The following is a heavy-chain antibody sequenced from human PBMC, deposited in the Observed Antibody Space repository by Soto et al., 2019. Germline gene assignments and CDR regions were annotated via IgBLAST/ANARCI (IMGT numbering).Heavy chain of an antibody. CDR1: GGSFSGYY. CDR3: ARGKVAAAGLDAFDI. D-gene: IGHD6-13*01. V-gene: IGHV4-34*01. Sequence: ASETLSLTCAVYGGSFSGYYWSWIRQPPGKGLEWIGEINHSGSTNYNPSLKSRVTISVDTSRNQFSLKLSSVTAADTAVYYCARGKVAAAGLDAFDIWGQGTMVTVSS. J-gene: IGHJ3*02. CDR2: INHSGST.